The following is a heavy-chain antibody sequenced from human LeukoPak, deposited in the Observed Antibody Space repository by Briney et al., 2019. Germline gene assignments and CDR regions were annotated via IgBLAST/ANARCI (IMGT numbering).Heavy chain of an antibody. CDR3: AKYHYGSGTSPAY. J-gene: IGHJ4*02. CDR1: GFIFSSYA. CDR2: IKYDGSEK. V-gene: IGHV3-7*01. D-gene: IGHD3-10*01. Sequence: GGSLRLSCAASGFIFSSYAMTWVRQAPGKGLEWVANIKYDGSEKYYVDSVRGRFTISRDNAKNSLSLQMNSLRAEDTAVYYCAKYHYGSGTSPAYWGQGTLVTVSS.